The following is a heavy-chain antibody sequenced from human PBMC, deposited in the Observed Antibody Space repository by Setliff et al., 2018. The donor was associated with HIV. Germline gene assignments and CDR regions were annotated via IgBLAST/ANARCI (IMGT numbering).Heavy chain of an antibody. CDR2: IYYTGAT. V-gene: IGHV4-59*01. J-gene: IGHJ4*02. CDR3: AREAYFFASGTYYFDS. CDR1: GDSISSYY. D-gene: IGHD3-10*01. Sequence: PSETLSLTCTVSGDSISSYYWTWIRQSPAKGLEWIGYIYYTGATNYNPSLKSRLTISLDTSKRQFSLKLSSVTAADTALYFCAREAYFFASGTYYFDSWGQGTLVT.